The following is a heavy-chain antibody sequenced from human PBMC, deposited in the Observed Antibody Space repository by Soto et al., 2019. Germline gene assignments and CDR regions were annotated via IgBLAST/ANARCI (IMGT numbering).Heavy chain of an antibody. Sequence: GWFLRVSWAAAGVTFRSHGMHWVRQAPGKGLARVPVMSYEGSNIYYVDSVKGRFTISRDNSTNTLYLQMNSLRAEDTAVHYGARKQRVLGDDFDIWAQGSMDTV. V-gene: IGHV3-30-3*01. CDR3: ARKQRVLGDDFDI. CDR2: MSYEGSNI. CDR1: GVTFRSHG. J-gene: IGHJ3*02. D-gene: IGHD6-13*01.